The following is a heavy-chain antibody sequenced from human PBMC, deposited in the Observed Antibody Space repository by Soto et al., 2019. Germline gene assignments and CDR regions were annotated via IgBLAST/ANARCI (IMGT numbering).Heavy chain of an antibody. D-gene: IGHD5-18*01. CDR2: INPNSGGT. V-gene: IGHV1-2*04. CDR1: GYTFTGYY. CDR3: ARDQTAVDTAMSDYYYYGMDV. Sequence: ASVKVSCKASGYTFTGYYMHWVRQAPGQGLEWMGWINPNSGGTNYAQKFQGWVTMTRDTSISTAYMELSRLRSDDTAVYYCARDQTAVDTAMSDYYYYGMDVWGQGTTVTV. J-gene: IGHJ6*02.